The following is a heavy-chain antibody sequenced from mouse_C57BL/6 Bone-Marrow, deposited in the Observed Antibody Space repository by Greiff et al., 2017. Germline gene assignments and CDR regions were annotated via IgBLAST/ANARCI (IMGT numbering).Heavy chain of an antibody. Sequence: EVQLQQSGPGLAKPSQTLSLTCSVTGYSITSDYWHWIRKFPGNKLEYMGYISYSGSTYYNPSLKSRISIPRDTSKNQYYLQLNSVTTEDTATEYCARYGEGFDYWGQGTTLTVSA. V-gene: IGHV3-8*01. CDR3: ARYGEGFDY. CDR1: GYSITSDY. D-gene: IGHD2-13*01. CDR2: ISYSGST. J-gene: IGHJ2*01.